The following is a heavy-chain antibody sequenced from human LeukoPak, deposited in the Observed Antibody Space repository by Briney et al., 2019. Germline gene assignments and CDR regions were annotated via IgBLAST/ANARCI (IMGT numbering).Heavy chain of an antibody. CDR1: GYTFTGYY. J-gene: IGHJ5*02. CDR3: ARDYGDYGDLNWFDP. Sequence: GASVKVSCKASGYTFTGYYMHWVRQAPGQGLEWMGWINPNSGGTNYAQKFQGRVTMTRDTSISTAYMELSRLRSDDTAVYYCARDYGDYGDLNWFDPWGPGTLVTVSS. D-gene: IGHD4-17*01. CDR2: INPNSGGT. V-gene: IGHV1-2*02.